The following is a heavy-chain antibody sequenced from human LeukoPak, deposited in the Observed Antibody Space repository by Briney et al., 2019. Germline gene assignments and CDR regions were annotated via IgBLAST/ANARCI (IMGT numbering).Heavy chain of an antibody. D-gene: IGHD2-15*01. J-gene: IGHJ4*02. CDR3: ARGQLNCSGGPPSCYSYYFDY. CDR1: GGSFSGYY. Sequence: PSETLSLTCAVYGGSFSGYYWNWIRQTPGKGLEWIGEINHSGSTNYNPSLKSRVTISVDTSKNQFSLKLSSVTAADTAVYYCARGQLNCSGGPPSCYSYYFDYWGQGTLVTVSS. CDR2: INHSGST. V-gene: IGHV4-34*01.